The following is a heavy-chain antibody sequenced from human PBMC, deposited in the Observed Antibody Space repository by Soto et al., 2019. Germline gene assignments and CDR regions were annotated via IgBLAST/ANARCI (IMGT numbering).Heavy chain of an antibody. J-gene: IGHJ4*02. CDR1: GGSISSSNYY. V-gene: IGHV4-39*01. CDR2: IYYSGST. D-gene: IGHD4-17*01. CDR3: ARQSRPSHSTASSGHYFDY. Sequence: SETLSLICTVSGGSISSSNYYWGWIRQPPGKGLEWIGSIYYSGSTYYNPSLKSRVTISVDTSKNQFSLNLSSVTAADTAVYYCARQSRPSHSTASSGHYFDYWGQGTLVTVSS.